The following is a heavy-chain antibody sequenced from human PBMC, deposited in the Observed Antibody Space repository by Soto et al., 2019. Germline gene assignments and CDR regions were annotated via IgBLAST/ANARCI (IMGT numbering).Heavy chain of an antibody. Sequence: GESLKISCKGSGYSFTSYWISWVRQMPGKGLEWMGRIDPSDSYTNYSPSFQGHVTISADKSISTAYLQWSSLKASDTAMYYCARLGSSRPPYYDYGMDVWGQGTTVTVSS. CDR1: GYSFTSYW. V-gene: IGHV5-10-1*01. CDR2: IDPSDSYT. J-gene: IGHJ6*02. CDR3: ARLGSSRPPYYDYGMDV. D-gene: IGHD3-10*01.